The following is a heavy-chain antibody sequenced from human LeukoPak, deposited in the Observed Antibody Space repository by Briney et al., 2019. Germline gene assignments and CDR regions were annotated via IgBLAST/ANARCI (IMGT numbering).Heavy chain of an antibody. CDR1: GFTFSSYT. V-gene: IGHV3-30*04. Sequence: GGSLRLSCAASGFTFSSYTIHWVRQAPGKGLEWVTLISHDGRNKNYADSVKGRFTISRDNSKKTLYLEVNSLRPEDTAVYYCARGSHQDYFGSMTYLFDYWGQGSWSPSPQ. D-gene: IGHD3-10*01. CDR2: ISHDGRNK. J-gene: IGHJ4*02. CDR3: ARGSHQDYFGSMTYLFDY.